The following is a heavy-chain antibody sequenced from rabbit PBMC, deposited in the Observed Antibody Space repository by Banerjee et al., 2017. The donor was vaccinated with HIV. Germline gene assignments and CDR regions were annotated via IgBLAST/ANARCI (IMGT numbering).Heavy chain of an antibody. J-gene: IGHJ4*01. V-gene: IGHV1S40*01. D-gene: IGHD1-1*01. Sequence: SGSTWYASWAKGRFTISKTSSTTVTLQMTSLTAADTATYFCARDDVGGNGYYFGLWGPGTLVTVS. CDR2: SGST. CDR3: ARDDVGGNGYYFGL.